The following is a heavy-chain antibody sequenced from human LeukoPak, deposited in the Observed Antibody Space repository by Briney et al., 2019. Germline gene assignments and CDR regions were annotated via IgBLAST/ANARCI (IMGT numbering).Heavy chain of an antibody. CDR1: GGSISSYY. J-gene: IGHJ5*02. CDR2: IYYSGST. Sequence: MSSETLSLTCTVSGGSISSYYWSWIRQPPGKGLEWIGYIYYSGSTNYNPSLKSRVTISVDTSKNQFSLKLSSVTAADTAVYYCARGVVAARFWFDPWGQGTLVTVSS. V-gene: IGHV4-59*01. CDR3: ARGVVAARFWFDP. D-gene: IGHD2-15*01.